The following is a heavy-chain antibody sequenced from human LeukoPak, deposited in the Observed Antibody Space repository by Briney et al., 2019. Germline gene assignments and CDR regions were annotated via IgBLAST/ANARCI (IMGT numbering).Heavy chain of an antibody. J-gene: IGHJ4*02. V-gene: IGHV1-18*01. CDR3: ARGQANRLVWFGELLSNINPFDY. Sequence: ASVKVSCKASGYTFTRYGISWVRQAPGQGLEWMGWISGYNGNTKYVEKFQGRVTMTTDTSTSTADMELRSLRSDDTAVYYCARGQANRLVWFGELLSNINPFDYWGQGSLVTVSS. CDR1: GYTFTRYG. CDR2: ISGYNGNT. D-gene: IGHD3-10*01.